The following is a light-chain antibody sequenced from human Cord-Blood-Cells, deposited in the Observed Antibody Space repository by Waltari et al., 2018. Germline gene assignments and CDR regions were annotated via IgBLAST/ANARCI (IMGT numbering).Light chain of an antibody. J-gene: IGLJ1*01. CDR3: SSYTSSSTRV. CDR2: EVS. CDR1: SSDVGGYNY. V-gene: IGLV2-14*01. Sequence: QSALTQPASVSGSPGQSITISCTGTSSDVGGYNYVSWYQQDPGKAPKPMIYEVSNRPSGVSNRFSGSKSGNTASLTISGLQAEDEADYYCSSYTSSSTRVFGTGTKVTVL.